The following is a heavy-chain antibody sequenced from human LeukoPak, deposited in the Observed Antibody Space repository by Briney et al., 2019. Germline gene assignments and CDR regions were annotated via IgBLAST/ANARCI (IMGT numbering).Heavy chain of an antibody. J-gene: IGHJ3*02. D-gene: IGHD3-10*02. CDR3: ATAYDWGQNAFDI. CDR2: FDPEDGET. V-gene: IGHV1-24*01. Sequence: ASVKVSCKVSGYTLTELSMHWVRQAPGKGLEWMGGFDPEDGETIYAQKFQGRVTMTEDTSTDTAYMELSSLRSEDTAVYYRATAYDWGQNAFDIWGQGTMVTVSS. CDR1: GYTLTELS.